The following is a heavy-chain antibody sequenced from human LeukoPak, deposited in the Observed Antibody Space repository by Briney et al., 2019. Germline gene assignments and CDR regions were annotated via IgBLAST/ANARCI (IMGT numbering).Heavy chain of an antibody. D-gene: IGHD1-26*01. J-gene: IGHJ4*02. Sequence: ASETLSLTCAVSGGSVGSGGHFWSCIRQPPGKGLEWIGYIYSTGSTNYNPSLKSRITMSVDTSKNQFSLKLSSVIAADTAVYYCARTKSQSGSYRYYFDSWGQGTLVTVSS. V-gene: IGHV4-61*08. CDR2: IYSTGST. CDR3: ARTKSQSGSYRYYFDS. CDR1: GGSVGSGGHF.